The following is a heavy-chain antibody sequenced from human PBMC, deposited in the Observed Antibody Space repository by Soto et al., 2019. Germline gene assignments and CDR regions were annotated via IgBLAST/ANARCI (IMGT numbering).Heavy chain of an antibody. CDR2: IYYSGST. D-gene: IGHD3-10*01. Sequence: QVQLQESGPGLVKPSQTLSLTCTVSGGSISSGGYYWSWIRQHPGKGLEWIGYIYYSGSTYYNPSLKSRVTISVATSKNQFSLKLSSVTAADTAVYYCARDRRGSGIGWFDPWGQGTLVTVSS. CDR3: ARDRRGSGIGWFDP. V-gene: IGHV4-31*03. J-gene: IGHJ5*02. CDR1: GGSISSGGYY.